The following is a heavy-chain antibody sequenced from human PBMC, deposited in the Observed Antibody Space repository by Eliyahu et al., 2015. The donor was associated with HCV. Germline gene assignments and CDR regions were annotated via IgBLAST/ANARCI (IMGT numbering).Heavy chain of an antibody. CDR2: IYYSGST. Sequence: QVQLQESGPGLVKPSEXLSLTCXVSGGXXXRSXWRWLRQPPGKGLEWIGYIYYSGSTNYNPSLKSRVTISVDTSKNQFSLKLSSVTAADTAVYYCARVQDPYYYDSSGYSGWFDPWGQGTLVTVSS. CDR3: ARVQDPYYYDSSGYSGWFDP. D-gene: IGHD3-22*01. J-gene: IGHJ5*02. CDR1: GGXXXRSX. V-gene: IGHV4-59*01.